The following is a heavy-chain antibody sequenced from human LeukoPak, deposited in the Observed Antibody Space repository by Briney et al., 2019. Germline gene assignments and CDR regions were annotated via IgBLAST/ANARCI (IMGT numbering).Heavy chain of an antibody. V-gene: IGHV3-13*01. D-gene: IGHD5/OR15-5a*01. CDR3: VRGGIRVSGIDAFDI. Sequence: GGSLRLSCAASGFTYSNYDMHWVRQGPGGGLEWVSAIGIADDTHYADSVKGRFTISRENARNSLYLQINSLRDGDTAVYYCVRGGIRVSGIDAFDIWGQGTVATVSS. CDR2: IGIADDT. J-gene: IGHJ3*02. CDR1: GFTYSNYD.